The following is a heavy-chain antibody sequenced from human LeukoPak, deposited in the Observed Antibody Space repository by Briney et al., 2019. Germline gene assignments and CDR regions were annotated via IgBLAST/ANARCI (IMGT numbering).Heavy chain of an antibody. CDR2: IYPGDSDT. CDR3: ARRAMVRGGSPPYYYYYMDV. J-gene: IGHJ6*03. V-gene: IGHV5-51*01. Sequence: GESLKISCKGSGYSFTSYWIGWVRQMPGKGLEWMGIIYPGDSDTRYSPSFQGQVTISADKSISTAYLQWSSLKASDTAMYYCARRAMVRGGSPPYYYYYMDVWGKGTTVTISS. D-gene: IGHD3-10*01. CDR1: GYSFTSYW.